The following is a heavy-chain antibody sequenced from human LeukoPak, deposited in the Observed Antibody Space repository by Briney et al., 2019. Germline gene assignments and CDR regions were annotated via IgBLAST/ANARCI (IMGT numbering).Heavy chain of an antibody. CDR2: ISPYSGAT. J-gene: IGHJ4*02. D-gene: IGHD4-17*01. CDR3: ARSLTTATWDY. CDR1: GYTFTGYY. V-gene: IGHV1-2*02. Sequence: ASVRDSRKASGYTFTGYYMHWVRQAPGQGLEWMGWISPYSGATHYTQIFQGRVTMTRDTSISTAYMEVSSLRSDDSAAYFCARSLTTATWDYWGQGNLVTVSS.